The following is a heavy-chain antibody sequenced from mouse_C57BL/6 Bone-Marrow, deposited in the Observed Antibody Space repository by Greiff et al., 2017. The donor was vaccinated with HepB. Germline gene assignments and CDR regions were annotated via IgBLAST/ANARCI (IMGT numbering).Heavy chain of an antibody. CDR1: GYTFTDYN. Sequence: VQLQQSGPELVKPGASVKIPCKASGYTFTDYNMDWVKQSHGKSLEWIGDINPNNGGTIYNQKFKGKATLTVDKSSSTAYMELRSLTSEDTAVYYCAREVYSNYEDYAMDYWGQGTSVTVSS. CDR3: AREVYSNYEDYAMDY. CDR2: INPNNGGT. V-gene: IGHV1-18*01. D-gene: IGHD2-5*01. J-gene: IGHJ4*01.